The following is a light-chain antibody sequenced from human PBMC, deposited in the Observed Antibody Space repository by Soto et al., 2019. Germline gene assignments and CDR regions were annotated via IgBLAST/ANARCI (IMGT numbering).Light chain of an antibody. J-gene: IGKJ1*01. CDR1: QSIRNW. V-gene: IGKV1-5*01. CDR2: DAS. CDR3: QQYNNYSPSWT. Sequence: EIPMTQSPSTLSASVGDRVTITCRASQSIRNWLAWYQQKPGKAPKLLIYDASTLQGGVPSRFSGVGSGTEFTLTISSLQPDDFATYYCQQYNNYSPSWTFGQGTKVGIK.